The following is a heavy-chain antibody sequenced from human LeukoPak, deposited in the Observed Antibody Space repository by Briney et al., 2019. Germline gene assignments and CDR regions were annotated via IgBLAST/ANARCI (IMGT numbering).Heavy chain of an antibody. CDR3: AKGRKEVHLRPDAFDI. J-gene: IGHJ3*02. CDR2: ISWNSGSI. D-gene: IGHD3-10*01. Sequence: PGGSLRLSCAASGFTFDDYAMHWVRQAPGKGLEWVSGISWNSGSIGYADSVKGRFTISRDNAKNSLYLQMNSLRAEDTALYYCAKGRKEVHLRPDAFDIWGQGTMVTVSS. CDR1: GFTFDDYA. V-gene: IGHV3-9*01.